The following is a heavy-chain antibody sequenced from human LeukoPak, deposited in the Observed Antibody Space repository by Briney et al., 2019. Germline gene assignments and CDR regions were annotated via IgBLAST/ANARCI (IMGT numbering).Heavy chain of an antibody. CDR1: GFTFSSYS. J-gene: IGHJ4*02. Sequence: PGGSLRLSCAASGFTFSSYSMNWVRQAPGKGLEWVSSISSSSSYIYYADSVKGRFTISRDNAKNSLYLQMNSLRAEDTAVYYCASRDSGSLFDYWGQGTLVTVSS. CDR3: ASRDSGSLFDY. D-gene: IGHD1-26*01. CDR2: ISSSSSYI. V-gene: IGHV3-21*01.